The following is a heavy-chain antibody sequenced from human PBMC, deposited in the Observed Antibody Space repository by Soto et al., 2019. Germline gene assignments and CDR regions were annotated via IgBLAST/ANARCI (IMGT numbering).Heavy chain of an antibody. CDR1: GFTFSSYG. J-gene: IGHJ4*02. Sequence: QVQLVESGGGVVQPGRSLRLSCAASGFTFSSYGMYWVRQAPGKGLEGVAVIWYDGSNIEYADSVKGRFTISRDNRKNTLYLEMNSLRAEDTAVYYCARLRSGMVKGCDYWGQGTLVTVSS. CDR3: ARLRSGMVKGCDY. V-gene: IGHV3-33*01. CDR2: IWYDGSNI. D-gene: IGHD5-18*01.